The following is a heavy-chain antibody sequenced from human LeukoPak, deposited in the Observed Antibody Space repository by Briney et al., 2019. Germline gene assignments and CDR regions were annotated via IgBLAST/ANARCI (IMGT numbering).Heavy chain of an antibody. Sequence: SETLSLTCTVSGGSISRYYWSWIRQPAGKGLEWIGRIYTSGSTNYNPSLKSRVTVSVDTSKNQFSLKLSSVTAADTAVYYCARYGSGTSYITNYFDYWGQGTLVTVSS. D-gene: IGHD3-10*01. CDR3: ARYGSGTSYITNYFDY. J-gene: IGHJ4*02. CDR2: IYTSGST. CDR1: GGSISRYY. V-gene: IGHV4-4*07.